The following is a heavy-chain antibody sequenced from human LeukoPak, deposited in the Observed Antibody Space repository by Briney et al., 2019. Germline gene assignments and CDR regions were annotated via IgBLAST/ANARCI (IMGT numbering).Heavy chain of an antibody. J-gene: IGHJ5*02. CDR2: IGAEDGDT. CDR1: GYTFTSYG. CDR3: ARDCSGGSCYFRP. V-gene: IGHV1-18*01. D-gene: IGHD2-15*01. Sequence: GASVKVSCKASGYTFTSYGISWVRQAPGQGLEWMGFIGAEDGDTNYAQKLQGRVTMTTDTSTSTAYMELRSLRSEDTAVYYCARDCSGGSCYFRPWGQGTLVTVSS.